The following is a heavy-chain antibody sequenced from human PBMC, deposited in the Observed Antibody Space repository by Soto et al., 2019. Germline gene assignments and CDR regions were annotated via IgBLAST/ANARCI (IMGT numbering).Heavy chain of an antibody. V-gene: IGHV5-10-1*01. CDR3: ARLPYYYGSGSYYYYGMDV. Sequence: PGESLKISCKGSGYSFTSYWISWVRQMPGKGLEWMGRIDPSDSYTNYSSSFQGHVTISADKSISTAYLQWSSLKASDTAMYYCARLPYYYGSGSYYYYGMDVWGQGTTVTVSS. J-gene: IGHJ6*02. D-gene: IGHD3-10*01. CDR1: GYSFTSYW. CDR2: IDPSDSYT.